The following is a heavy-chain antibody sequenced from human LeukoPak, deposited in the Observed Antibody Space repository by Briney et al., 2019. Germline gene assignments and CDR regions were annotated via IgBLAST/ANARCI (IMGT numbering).Heavy chain of an antibody. J-gene: IGHJ4*02. D-gene: IGHD4/OR15-4a*01. CDR2: INQGGSDK. CDR3: ANLNLIPGEDYF. CDR1: GFTFSSYW. Sequence: GGSLRLSCTVSGFTFSSYWMSCVRQAPGKGLEWVANINQGGSDKSYVDSVKGRFTVSRDNAKKSLYLQMNSLRAEDTAVYYCANLNLIPGEDYFWGQGTLVSVSS. V-gene: IGHV3-7*01.